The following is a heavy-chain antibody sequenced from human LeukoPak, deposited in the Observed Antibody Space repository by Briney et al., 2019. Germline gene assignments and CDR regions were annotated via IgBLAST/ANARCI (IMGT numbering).Heavy chain of an antibody. V-gene: IGHV4-30-4*01. D-gene: IGHD3-9*01. CDR2: IYYSGST. CDR3: ARVPYYDILTGYYGGYFDY. J-gene: IGHJ4*02. CDR1: GGSISSGDYY. Sequence: SQTLSLTCTVSGGSISSGDYYWSWIRQPPGKGLEWIGYIYYSGSTYYNPSLKSRVTISVDTSKNQFSLKLSYVTAADTAVYYCARVPYYDILTGYYGGYFDYWGQGTLVTVSS.